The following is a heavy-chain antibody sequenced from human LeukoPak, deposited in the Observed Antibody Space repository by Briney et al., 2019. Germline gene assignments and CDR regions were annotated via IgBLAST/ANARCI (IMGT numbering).Heavy chain of an antibody. Sequence: SETLSLTCTVSGGSISNYYWSWIRQPPGKGLEWIGYLYYSGSTNYSPSLKSRVTISVDTSKNQFSLKLSSVTAADTAVYYCARGPGDGYLDYWGQGTLVTVSS. V-gene: IGHV4-59*01. CDR2: LYYSGST. D-gene: IGHD5-24*01. J-gene: IGHJ4*02. CDR1: GGSISNYY. CDR3: ARGPGDGYLDY.